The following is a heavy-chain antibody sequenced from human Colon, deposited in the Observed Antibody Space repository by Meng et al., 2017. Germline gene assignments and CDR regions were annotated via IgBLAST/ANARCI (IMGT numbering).Heavy chain of an antibody. CDR1: GDSITYDNW. D-gene: IGHD3-22*01. CDR3: ARNGFYSLGY. CDR2: IHHGRGT. J-gene: IGHJ4*02. Sequence: QVPLQEAGPGLVKPAGTLSLTGAVSGDSITYDNWWSWLRQPPGKGLEWIGEIHHGRGTNYNPALRSRVTFSLDKSRNQLSLTLTSVTAADTAVYYCARNGFYSLGYWGPGALVTVSS. V-gene: IGHV4-4*02.